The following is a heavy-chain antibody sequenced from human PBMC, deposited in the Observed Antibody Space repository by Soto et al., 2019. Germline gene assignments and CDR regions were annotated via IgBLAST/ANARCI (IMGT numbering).Heavy chain of an antibody. Sequence: ASVKVSCKASGYTFTGYYMHWVRQAPGQGLEWMGWINPNSGGTNYAQKFQGWVTMTRDTSISTAYMELSRLRSDDTAVYYCARDREGYNWNEERYVYGMDVWGQGTKVTVSS. D-gene: IGHD1-20*01. V-gene: IGHV1-2*04. J-gene: IGHJ6*02. CDR1: GYTFTGYY. CDR2: INPNSGGT. CDR3: ARDREGYNWNEERYVYGMDV.